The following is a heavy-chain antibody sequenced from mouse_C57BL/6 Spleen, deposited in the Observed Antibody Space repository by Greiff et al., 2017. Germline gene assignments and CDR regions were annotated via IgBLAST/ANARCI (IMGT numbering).Heavy chain of an antibody. Sequence: VQLKQSGPVLVKPGASVKMSCKASGYTFTDYYMNWVKQSHGKSLEWIGVINPYNGGTSYNQKFKGKATLTVDKSSSTAYMELNSLTSEDSAVYYCARWEKTVVGATGYFDYWGQGTTLTVSS. CDR3: ARWEKTVVGATGYFDY. V-gene: IGHV1-19*01. D-gene: IGHD1-1*01. CDR2: INPYNGGT. CDR1: GYTFTDYY. J-gene: IGHJ2*01.